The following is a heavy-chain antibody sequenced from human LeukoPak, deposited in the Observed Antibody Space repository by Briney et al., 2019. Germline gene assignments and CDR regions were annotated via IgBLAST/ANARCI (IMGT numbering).Heavy chain of an antibody. CDR2: INHSGST. CDR1: GGSLSGYY. D-gene: IGHD2-2*01. J-gene: IGHJ6*02. CDR3: ARGPHCSTTSCYGYYYYGMDV. V-gene: IGHV4-34*01. Sequence: PSETLSRTCAVYGGSLSGYYWSWIRQPPGKGLEWIGEINHSGSTNYNPSLKSRVTISVDTSKNQCSLKLSSVTAADTAVYYCARGPHCSTTSCYGYYYYGMDVWGQGTTVTVSS.